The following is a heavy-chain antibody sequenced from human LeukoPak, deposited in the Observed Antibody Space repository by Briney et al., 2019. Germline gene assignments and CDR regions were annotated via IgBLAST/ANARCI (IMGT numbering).Heavy chain of an antibody. CDR2: IYPGDSDT. CDR1: GYSFTSYW. V-gene: IGHV5-51*01. Sequence: GESLKISCMGSGYSFTSYWIGWVRQMPGKGLEWMGIIYPGDSDTTYSPSFQGQVTISADKSISTAYLQWSSLKASDTAMYYCASRSGRGLYGMDVWGLGTMVTVSS. CDR3: ASRSGRGLYGMDV. J-gene: IGHJ6*02. D-gene: IGHD2-15*01.